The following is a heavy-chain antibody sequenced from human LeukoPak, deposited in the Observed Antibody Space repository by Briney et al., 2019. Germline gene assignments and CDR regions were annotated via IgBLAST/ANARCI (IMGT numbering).Heavy chain of an antibody. CDR3: ARVSPDYGGYFDS. CDR2: IGTDGYT. CDR1: GFTFSNYD. V-gene: IGHV3-13*01. D-gene: IGHD4-23*01. J-gene: IGHJ4*02. Sequence: GGSLRLSCAASGFTFSNYDMHWVRQATGKGLEWVSAIGTDGYTYYPGSVKGRFTISRQNVKNSLYLQMSSLRAGDTAVYYCARVSPDYGGYFDSWGQGTLVTVSS.